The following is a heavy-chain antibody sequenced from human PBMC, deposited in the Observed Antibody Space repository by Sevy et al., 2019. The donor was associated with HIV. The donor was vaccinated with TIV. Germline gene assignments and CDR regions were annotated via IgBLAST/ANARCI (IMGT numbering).Heavy chain of an antibody. Sequence: SETLSLTCTVSGGSISSYYWSWIRQPPGKGLEWIGYIYYTGSTNYNPSLKSRVTISVDTSKNQFSLKLRSVTAVDTAVYYCARAPPVRSGDDSLNWFDPWGQGTLVTVSS. D-gene: IGHD5-12*01. CDR2: IYYTGST. CDR1: GGSISSYY. J-gene: IGHJ5*02. V-gene: IGHV4-59*01. CDR3: ARAPPVRSGDDSLNWFDP.